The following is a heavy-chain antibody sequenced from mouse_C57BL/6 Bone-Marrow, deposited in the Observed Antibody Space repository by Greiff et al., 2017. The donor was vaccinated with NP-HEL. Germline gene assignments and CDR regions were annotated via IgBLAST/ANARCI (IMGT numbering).Heavy chain of an antibody. CDR1: GYNFKDYY. CDR3: AYLS. Sequence: EVQLQQSGAELVKPGASVKLSCTASGYNFKDYYMHWVKQRTEQGLAWIGRIDPEDGGTKYAHKFQGKATITADTSSNTADLQLSSLTSGDTAVYYCAYLSWGQGTLVTVSA. CDR2: IDPEDGGT. V-gene: IGHV14-2*01. D-gene: IGHD1-1*01. J-gene: IGHJ3*01.